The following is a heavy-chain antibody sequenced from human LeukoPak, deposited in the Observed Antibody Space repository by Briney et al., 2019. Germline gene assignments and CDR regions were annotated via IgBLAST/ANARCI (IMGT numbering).Heavy chain of an antibody. D-gene: IGHD2-2*01. Sequence: GGSLRLSCTASGFTFGDYAMTWVRQAPGKGLEWVANIKQDGSEKYYVDSVKGRFTISRDNAKNSLYLQMNSLRAEDTAVYYCARDQKDIVVVPAATSNFYYYYYMDVWGKGTTVTVSS. CDR3: ARDQKDIVVVPAATSNFYYYYYMDV. V-gene: IGHV3-7*01. CDR1: GFTFGDYA. J-gene: IGHJ6*03. CDR2: IKQDGSEK.